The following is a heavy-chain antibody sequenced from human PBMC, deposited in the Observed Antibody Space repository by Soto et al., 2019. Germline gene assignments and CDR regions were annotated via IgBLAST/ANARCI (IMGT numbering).Heavy chain of an antibody. J-gene: IGHJ4*02. V-gene: IGHV4-59*01. Sequence: QVQLQESGPGLVKPSETLSLTCTVSGGSISSYYWSWIRQPPGKGLEWIGYIYYSGSTNYNPSLKSRVTISVDTSKNQFSLKLSSVTAADTGVYYCARAVGGWEPPDYWGQGTLVTVSS. CDR2: IYYSGST. D-gene: IGHD6-19*01. CDR1: GGSISSYY. CDR3: ARAVGGWEPPDY.